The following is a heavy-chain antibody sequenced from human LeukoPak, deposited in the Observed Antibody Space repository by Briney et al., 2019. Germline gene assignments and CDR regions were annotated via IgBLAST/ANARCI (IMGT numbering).Heavy chain of an antibody. CDR3: AREHPSSSPAFDI. D-gene: IGHD6-6*01. Sequence: GASVKVSCKASGYTFISYYMHWVRQAPGQGLGWMGIINPSGGSTTYAQKFQGRVTMTSDTSTSTVYMEVSSLRSEDTAVYYCAREHPSSSPAFDIWGQGTMVTVSS. J-gene: IGHJ3*02. CDR1: GYTFISYY. V-gene: IGHV1-46*01. CDR2: INPSGGST.